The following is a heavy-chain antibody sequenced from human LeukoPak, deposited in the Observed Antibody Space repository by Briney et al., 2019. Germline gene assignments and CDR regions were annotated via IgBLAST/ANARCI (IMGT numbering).Heavy chain of an antibody. V-gene: IGHV4-4*02. D-gene: IGHD3-22*01. CDR1: GGSISSSNW. CDR3: AILVHYDSSGNAFDY. Sequence: PSETLSLTCAVSGGSISSSNWWSWVRQPPGKGLEWIGEIYHSGSTNYTPSLKSRVTMSVGKSKNQCSLKLSSVTAADTAVYYCAILVHYDSSGNAFDYWGQGTLVTVSS. CDR2: IYHSGST. J-gene: IGHJ4*02.